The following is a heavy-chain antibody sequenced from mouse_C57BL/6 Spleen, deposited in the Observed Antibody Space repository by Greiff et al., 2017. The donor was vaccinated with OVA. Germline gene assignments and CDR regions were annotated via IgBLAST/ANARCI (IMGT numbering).Heavy chain of an antibody. J-gene: IGHJ1*03. V-gene: IGHV1-9*01. Sequence: VQLQESGAELMKPGASVKLSCKATGYTFTGYWIEWVKQRPGHGLEWIGEILPGSGSTNYNEKFKGKATLTADKSSSTAYMQLSSLTSEDSAVYFCARGITTVVATGGWYFDVWGTGTTVTVSS. CDR3: ARGITTVVATGGWYFDV. D-gene: IGHD1-1*01. CDR1: GYTFTGYW. CDR2: ILPGSGST.